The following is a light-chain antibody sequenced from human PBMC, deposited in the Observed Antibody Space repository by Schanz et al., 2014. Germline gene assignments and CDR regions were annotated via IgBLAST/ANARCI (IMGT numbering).Light chain of an antibody. CDR2: GAS. V-gene: IGKV3-20*01. J-gene: IGKJ4*01. Sequence: EIVLTQSPGTLSLSPGERATLSCRASQSVSNSYLAWYQQKPGQAPRLLIYGASTRAIGIPARFSGSGSGTEFTLTISRLEPEDFAVYYCQQYGSSSTFGGGTKVEIK. CDR3: QQYGSSST. CDR1: QSVSNSY.